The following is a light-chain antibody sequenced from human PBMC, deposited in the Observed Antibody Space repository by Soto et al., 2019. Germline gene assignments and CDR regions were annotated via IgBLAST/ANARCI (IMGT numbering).Light chain of an antibody. V-gene: IGKV1-33*01. CDR3: QKYYNLPLS. Sequence: DIQMTQSPSSLSASVGDRVTITCQASQDISNYLNWYQQKPGKAPKLLIYDASNLETGVPSRFSGSGSGTDFTFTISSLQPEYIATYYGQKYYNLPLSFGGGTKVYIK. CDR2: DAS. CDR1: QDISNY. J-gene: IGKJ4*01.